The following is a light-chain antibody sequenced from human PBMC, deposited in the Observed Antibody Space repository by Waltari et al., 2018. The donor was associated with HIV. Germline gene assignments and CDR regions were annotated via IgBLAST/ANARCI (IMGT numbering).Light chain of an antibody. CDR3: QAWDSNSNV. V-gene: IGLV3-1*01. Sequence: YELTQPPSVSVSPGQTARITCSGHRLADKFPCWYQQKPGQSPVLLIYQDNKRPSGIPDRFSGSISRNTATLTISGTQTLDEGDYYCQAWDSNSNVFGPGTTVTV. CDR1: RLADKF. CDR2: QDN. J-gene: IGLJ1*01.